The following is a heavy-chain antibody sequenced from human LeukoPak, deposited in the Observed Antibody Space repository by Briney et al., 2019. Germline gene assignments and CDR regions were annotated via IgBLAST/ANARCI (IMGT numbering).Heavy chain of an antibody. J-gene: IGHJ6*02. CDR2: NYCSCYNI. CDR1: WFTLSYYY. V-gene: IGHV3-11*01. D-gene: IGHD4-17*01. CDR3: ARDQAASDGDHPSGYYYYGMDV. Sequence: GGGPRLSCSGSWFTLSYYYLRWVRPGPREGGGWGFYNYCSCYNIYYADSVKGRFTISRDNAKNSLYLQMNSLRAEDTAVYYCARDQAASDGDHPSGYYYYGMDVWGQGTTVTVSS.